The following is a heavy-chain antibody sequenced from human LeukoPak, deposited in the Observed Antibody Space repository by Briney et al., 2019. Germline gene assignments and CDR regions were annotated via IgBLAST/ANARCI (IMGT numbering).Heavy chain of an antibody. CDR3: ARGDIAAAVDYFDY. CDR1: GYTFTCYG. V-gene: IGHV1-18*01. J-gene: IGHJ4*02. Sequence: ASVKVSCKASGYTFTCYGISWVRQAPGQGLEWMGWISAYNGNTNYAQKLQGRVTMTTDTSTSTAYMELRSLRSDDTAVYYCARGDIAAAVDYFDYWGQGTLVTVSS. CDR2: ISAYNGNT. D-gene: IGHD6-13*01.